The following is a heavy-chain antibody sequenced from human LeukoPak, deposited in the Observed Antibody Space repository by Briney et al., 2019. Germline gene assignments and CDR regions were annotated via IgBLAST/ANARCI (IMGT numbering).Heavy chain of an antibody. CDR2: IKSNTGGGTT. CDR1: GFTFSNVG. J-gene: IGHJ4*02. Sequence: GGSLRPSCAASGFTFSNVGVSWVRQAPGKGLEWVGRIKSNTGGGTTHYAVPVKGRFTISRDDSKNTLYLQMNSLKTEDTALYYCTTAAESWLQPDYWGQGTRVTVSS. CDR3: TTAAESWLQPDY. D-gene: IGHD5-24*01. V-gene: IGHV3-15*01.